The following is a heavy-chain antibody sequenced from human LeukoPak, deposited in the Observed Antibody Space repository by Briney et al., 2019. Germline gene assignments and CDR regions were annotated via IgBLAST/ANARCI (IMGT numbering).Heavy chain of an antibody. CDR3: APERYCSGGSCYYYYMDV. Sequence: GGSLRLSCAASGFTFSSYAMSWVRQAPGKGLEWVSAISGSGGSTYYADSVKGRFTISRDNSNNTLYLQMSSLRADDTAVYYCAPERYCSGGSCYYYYMDVWGKGTTVTVSS. V-gene: IGHV3-23*01. J-gene: IGHJ6*03. CDR1: GFTFSSYA. D-gene: IGHD2-15*01. CDR2: ISGSGGST.